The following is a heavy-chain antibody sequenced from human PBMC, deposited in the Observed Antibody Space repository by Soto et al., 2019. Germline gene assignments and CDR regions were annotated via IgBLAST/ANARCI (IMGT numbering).Heavy chain of an antibody. J-gene: IGHJ5*02. CDR2: TYYRSKWYN. CDR1: GDSVSSNSAA. Sequence: SQTLSLTCAISGDSVSSNSAAWNWIRQSPSRGLEWLGRTYYRSKWYNDYAVSVKSRITINPDTSKNQFSLQLNSVTPEDTAVYYCARVGGVLQYSSSSGGWFDPWGQGTLVTVSS. CDR3: ARVGGVLQYSSSSGGWFDP. V-gene: IGHV6-1*01. D-gene: IGHD6-6*01.